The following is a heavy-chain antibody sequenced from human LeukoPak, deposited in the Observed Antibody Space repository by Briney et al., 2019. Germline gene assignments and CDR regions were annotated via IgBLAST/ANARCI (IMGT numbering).Heavy chain of an antibody. V-gene: IGHV4-34*01. Sequence: SETLSLTCAVYGGPFSGYYWSWIRQPPGKGLEWIGEINHSGSTNYNPSLKSRVTISVDTSKNQFSLKLSSVTAADTAVYYCARVGYYGSGTGYWGQGTLVTVSS. CDR1: GGPFSGYY. D-gene: IGHD3-10*01. J-gene: IGHJ4*02. CDR2: INHSGST. CDR3: ARVGYYGSGTGY.